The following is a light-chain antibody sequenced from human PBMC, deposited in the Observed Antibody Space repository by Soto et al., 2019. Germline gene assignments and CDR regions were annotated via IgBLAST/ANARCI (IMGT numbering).Light chain of an antibody. Sequence: EIVMTHSPATLSVSPGERATLSCRASQSVSSNLAWYQQKPGQAPRLLIYGASTSATGIPARFSGSGSGTEFTLTISRLQSEDFAVYYCQQYNNLPLTFGGGTKVEIK. J-gene: IGKJ4*01. V-gene: IGKV3-15*01. CDR2: GAS. CDR3: QQYNNLPLT. CDR1: QSVSSN.